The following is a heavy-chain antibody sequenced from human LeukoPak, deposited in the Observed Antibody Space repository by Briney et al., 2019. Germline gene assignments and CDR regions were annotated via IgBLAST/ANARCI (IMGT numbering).Heavy chain of an antibody. CDR2: INWNGDNT. Sequence: PGGSLRLSCEASGFTFDDYGLSWVRQAPGKGLEWVSCINWNGDNTDYTDSVKGRFTISRDNAKNSLYLQMNSLRAEDTALYYCARSASWGFSYFDYWGQGTLVTVSS. CDR3: ARSASWGFSYFDY. CDR1: GFTFDDYG. V-gene: IGHV3-20*04. J-gene: IGHJ4*02. D-gene: IGHD2-2*01.